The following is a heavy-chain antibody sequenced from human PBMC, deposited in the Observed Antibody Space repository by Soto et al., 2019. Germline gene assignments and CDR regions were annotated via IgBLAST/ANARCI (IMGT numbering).Heavy chain of an antibody. CDR1: GFTFSSYA. Sequence: GGSLRLSCAASGFTFSSYAMHWVRQAPGKGLEWVALISYEGSDKDYADNVKGRFTISRDNSRKTLFLQMNSLRAEDTAVYYCARDYYKYYDSSGYYRSPAYWGQGTLVTVSS. CDR2: ISYEGSDK. D-gene: IGHD3-22*01. CDR3: ARDYYKYYDSSGYYRSPAY. V-gene: IGHV3-30-3*01. J-gene: IGHJ4*02.